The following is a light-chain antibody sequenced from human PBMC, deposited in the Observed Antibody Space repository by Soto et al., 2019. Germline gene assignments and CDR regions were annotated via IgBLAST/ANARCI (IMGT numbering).Light chain of an antibody. J-gene: IGKJ2*01. CDR2: GAS. V-gene: IGKV3-15*01. Sequence: EIVMTQSPATLSVSPGERATLSCRASQSVSSNLAWYRQKPGQAPRLLIYGASTRSNGIPARFSGSGSGTEFTLTISSLQSEDFAVYYCEQYNNLGGYTFGQGPKLEIK. CDR3: EQYNNLGGYT. CDR1: QSVSSN.